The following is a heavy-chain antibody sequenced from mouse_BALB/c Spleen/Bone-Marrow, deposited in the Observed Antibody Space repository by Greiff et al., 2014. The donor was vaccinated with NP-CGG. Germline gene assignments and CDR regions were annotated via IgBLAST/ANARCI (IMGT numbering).Heavy chain of an antibody. V-gene: IGHV1-9*01. J-gene: IGHJ2*01. CDR1: GYTFSSYW. CDR2: ILPESGST. CDR3: ARTPGVLYFFDY. Sequence: LVESGAELMKPGASVKISCKSSGYTFSSYWIEWVKQGPGHGLEWIGEILPESGSTNYNEKFRGKATFTADTSSNTAYMQLSSLTSEDSAVYYCARTPGVLYFFDYWGQGTTLTVSS.